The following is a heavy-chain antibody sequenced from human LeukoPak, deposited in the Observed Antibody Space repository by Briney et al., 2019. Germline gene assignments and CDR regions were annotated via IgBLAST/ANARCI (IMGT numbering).Heavy chain of an antibody. Sequence: AGSLTLSCAASGFTFSNYAMSWVRQAPGKGLEWVSGISGSGGGAYYADSVKGRFTISRDNSKNTLFLQMNSLRAEDTAVYYCAKAGSGWYNFDYWGQGTLVSASS. J-gene: IGHJ4*02. V-gene: IGHV3-23*01. CDR1: GFTFSNYA. CDR2: ISGSGGGA. CDR3: AKAGSGWYNFDY. D-gene: IGHD6-19*01.